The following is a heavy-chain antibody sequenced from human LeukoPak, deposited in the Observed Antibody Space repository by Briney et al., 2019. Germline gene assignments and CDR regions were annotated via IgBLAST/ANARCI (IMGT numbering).Heavy chain of an antibody. CDR1: GFIFGDYG. CDR3: ARASYYYDTSGLGAFGV. CDR2: INWNSDRI. V-gene: IGHV3-9*01. J-gene: IGHJ3*01. Sequence: GGSLRLSCAASGFIFGDYGMYWVRQAPGKGLEWVSGINWNSDRIGYADSVKGRFTISRDNAKNSLYMQMNSVRAEDTALYYCARASYYYDTSGLGAFGVWGQGTTVIVSS. D-gene: IGHD3-22*01.